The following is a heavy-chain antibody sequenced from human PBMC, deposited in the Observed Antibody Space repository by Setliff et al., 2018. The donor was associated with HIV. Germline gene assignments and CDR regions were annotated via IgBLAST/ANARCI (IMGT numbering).Heavy chain of an antibody. CDR3: AKSSPSIGYISDR. D-gene: IGHD5-12*01. CDR2: ISPTGNT. Sequence: SETLSLTCSVSGASISSYYWSWIRQPPGKGLEWIGYISPTGNTNYNPSLKSRVTISTDTSKNQFSLNVRSVTAADTAVYFCAKSSPSIGYISDRWGQGTLVTVSS. J-gene: IGHJ5*02. CDR1: GASISSYY. V-gene: IGHV4-59*03.